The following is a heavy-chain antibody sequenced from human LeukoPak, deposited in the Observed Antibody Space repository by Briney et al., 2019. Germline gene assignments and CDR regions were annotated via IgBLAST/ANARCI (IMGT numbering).Heavy chain of an antibody. CDR3: ATWRLVGAIYDAFDI. V-gene: IGHV1-24*01. D-gene: IGHD1-26*01. J-gene: IGHJ3*02. Sequence: ASVKVSCKVSGYTLTELSMHWVRQAPGKGLEWMGGFDPEDGETIYAQKFQGRVTMTEDTSTDTAYMEPSSLRSEDTAVYYCATWRLVGAIYDAFDIWGQGTMVTVSS. CDR2: FDPEDGET. CDR1: GYTLTELS.